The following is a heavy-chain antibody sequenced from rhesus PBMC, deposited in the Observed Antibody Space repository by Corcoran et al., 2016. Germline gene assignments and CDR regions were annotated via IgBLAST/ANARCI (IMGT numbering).Heavy chain of an antibody. Sequence: QVQLQESGPGVVKPSETLSLTCAVSGGSISDSYRWSWIRQPPGKGLEWIGYIYGSCTSTNYNPSLKSRVTISKDTSKNQFSLKLSSVTAADTAVYYCARDRIYYYFDYWGQGVLVTVSS. CDR1: GGSISDSYR. J-gene: IGHJ4*01. CDR3: ARDRIYYYFDY. D-gene: IGHD2-2*01. CDR2: IYGSCTST. V-gene: IGHV4S10*01.